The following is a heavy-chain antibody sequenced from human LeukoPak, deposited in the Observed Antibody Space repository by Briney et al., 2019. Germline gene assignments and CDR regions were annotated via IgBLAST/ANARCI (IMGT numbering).Heavy chain of an antibody. CDR1: GYTFTSYA. CDR3: ARDHGTVAQLYYFDY. V-gene: IGHV1-3*01. CDR2: INAGNGNT. J-gene: IGHJ4*02. D-gene: IGHD4-23*01. Sequence: ASVKVSCKASGYTFTSYAMHRVRQAPGQRLEWMGWINAGNGNTKYSQKFQGRVTITRDTSASTAYMELNSLRAEDTAVYYCARDHGTVAQLYYFDYWGQGTLVTVSS.